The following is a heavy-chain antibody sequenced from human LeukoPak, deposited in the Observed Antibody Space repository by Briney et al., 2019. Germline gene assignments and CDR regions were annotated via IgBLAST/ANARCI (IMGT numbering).Heavy chain of an antibody. D-gene: IGHD3-16*01. J-gene: IGHJ4*02. CDR3: ARDWGYGNIDY. Sequence: PGGSLRLSCAASGISFSSYGMHWVRQAPGKGLEWVANIKEDGSEKYYVDSVKGRFTISRDNAKNSLYLQMNSLRAEDTAVYYCARDWGYGNIDYWGQGTLVTVSS. CDR2: IKEDGSEK. V-gene: IGHV3-7*01. CDR1: GISFSSYG.